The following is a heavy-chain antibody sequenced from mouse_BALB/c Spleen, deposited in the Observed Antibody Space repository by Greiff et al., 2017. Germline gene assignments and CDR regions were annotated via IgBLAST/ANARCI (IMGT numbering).Heavy chain of an antibody. D-gene: IGHD2-2*01. J-gene: IGHJ1*01. Sequence: EVMLVESGGGLVKPGGSLKLSCAASGFTFSSYAMSWVRQTPEKRLEWVATISSGGSYTYYPDSVKGRFTISRDNAKNTLYLQMSSLRSEDTAMYYCARHYGYDGDWYFDVWGAGTTVTVSS. CDR3: ARHYGYDGDWYFDV. V-gene: IGHV5-9-3*01. CDR1: GFTFSSYA. CDR2: ISSGGSYT.